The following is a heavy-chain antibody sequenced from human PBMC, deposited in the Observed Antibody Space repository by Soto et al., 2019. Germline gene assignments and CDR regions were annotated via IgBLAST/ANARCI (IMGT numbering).Heavy chain of an antibody. CDR1: GYTFINYD. D-gene: IGHD6-13*01. V-gene: IGHV1-8*02. Sequence: ASVKVSCKASGYTFINYDISWVRQATGQGLEWMGWMNPGSGKTGYANKFQGRVTMTRDASTSTAHLELSSLTSEDTAVYYCARMASAGTLNWFDPWGQGTLVTVSS. CDR3: ARMASAGTLNWFDP. CDR2: MNPGSGKT. J-gene: IGHJ5*02.